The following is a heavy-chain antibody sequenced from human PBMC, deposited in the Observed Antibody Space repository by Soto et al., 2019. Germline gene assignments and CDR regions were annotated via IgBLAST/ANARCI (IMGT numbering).Heavy chain of an antibody. Sequence: EVQLLASGAGFIYPGGSLRLSCAASGLTISNAWMNWVRQAPGNGLEWVGLIKTNTAGGATDYAAAVKGRFTVSRDDSKNPLYLQMNSLKTEDTVVYYCTTGSVEGVWGQGTTVTVSS. J-gene: IGHJ6*02. D-gene: IGHD2-15*01. CDR1: GLTISNAW. V-gene: IGHV3-15*07. CDR3: TTGSVEGV. CDR2: IKTNTAGGAT.